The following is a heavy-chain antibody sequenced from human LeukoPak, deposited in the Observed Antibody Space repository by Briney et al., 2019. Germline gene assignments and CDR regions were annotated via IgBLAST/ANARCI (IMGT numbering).Heavy chain of an antibody. Sequence: SETLSLTCTVSGGSISSYYWSWIRQPAGKGLEWIGRIYTSGSTNYNPSLKSRVTMSVDTSKNQFSLKLSSVTAADTAVYYCARASFRVRGYNYGYRGNFDYWGQGTLVTVSS. CDR1: GGSISSYY. CDR2: IYTSGST. CDR3: ARASFRVRGYNYGYRGNFDY. D-gene: IGHD5-18*01. J-gene: IGHJ4*02. V-gene: IGHV4-4*07.